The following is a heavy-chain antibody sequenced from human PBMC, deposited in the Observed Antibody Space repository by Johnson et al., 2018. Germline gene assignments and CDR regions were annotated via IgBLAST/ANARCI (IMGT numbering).Heavy chain of an antibody. CDR2: INAGNGNT. CDR3: AGDQREVVVTASAHYYMDV. J-gene: IGHJ6*03. V-gene: IGHV1-3*01. Sequence: QVQLVQSGAEVKKPGASVQVSCKASGYTFTSYAMHWVRQAPGQRLEWMGWINAGNGNTKYSQKFQGRVTITRDTSASTAYLELSCLRSEDTAVYYCAGDQREVVVTASAHYYMDVWGKGTTVTVSS. D-gene: IGHD2-21*02. CDR1: GYTFTSYA.